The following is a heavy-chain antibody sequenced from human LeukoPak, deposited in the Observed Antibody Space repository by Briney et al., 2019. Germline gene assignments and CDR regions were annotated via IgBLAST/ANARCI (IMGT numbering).Heavy chain of an antibody. J-gene: IGHJ4*02. Sequence: SQTLSLTCAISGDRVSSNSAAWNWIRQSPSRGLEWLGRTYYRSKWYNDYAVSVKSRITINPDTAKNQFSLQLNSVTPEDTAVYYCARVRDPFSISSCFDYWGQGTLVTVSS. CDR2: TYYRSKWYN. CDR3: ARVRDPFSISSCFDY. V-gene: IGHV6-1*01. D-gene: IGHD6-6*01. CDR1: GDRVSSNSAA.